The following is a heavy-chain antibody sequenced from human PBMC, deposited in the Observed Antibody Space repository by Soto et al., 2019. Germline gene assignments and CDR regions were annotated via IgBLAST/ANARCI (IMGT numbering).Heavy chain of an antibody. Sequence: QVQLVESGGGLVKPGGCLRLSCAASGFTFSDYYMSWIRQTPGKGLEWVSYISSSGSDTNYADSVKGRFTVSRDNAKNSLYLQMNSLRAEDTAVYYCARSLRGYSGYSGYWGQGTLVTVSS. J-gene: IGHJ4*02. CDR3: ARSLRGYSGYSGY. CDR2: ISSSGSDT. D-gene: IGHD5-12*01. V-gene: IGHV3-11*05. CDR1: GFTFSDYY.